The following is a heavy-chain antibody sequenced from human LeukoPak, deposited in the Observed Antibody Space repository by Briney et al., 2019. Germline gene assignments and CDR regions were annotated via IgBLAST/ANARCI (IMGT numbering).Heavy chain of an antibody. CDR2: IYHGGST. CDR3: VRAGIGYSFDS. Sequence: SETLSLTCTVSGVSISSYYWSWIRQPPGKGLEGIGYIYHGGSTDYNPSLKSRVTISVDTSKNQLSLRLSSVTAADTAVYYCVRAGIGYSFDSWGRGTLVTVSS. V-gene: IGHV4-59*01. J-gene: IGHJ4*02. CDR1: GVSISSYY. D-gene: IGHD5-18*01.